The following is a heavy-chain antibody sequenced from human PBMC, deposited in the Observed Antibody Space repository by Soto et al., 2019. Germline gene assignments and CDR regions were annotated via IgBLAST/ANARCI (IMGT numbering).Heavy chain of an antibody. CDR1: GFTFSDYA. Sequence: QVQMVESGGGVVQPGRSLRLSCAASGFTFSDYAMHWVRQAPGKAIEWVAVISYDGSKKYYADSVKGRFTISRDNSKKTLFLQMTSLRPEDMAVYYCTREIYGDFGFDYWGQGTLVTVSS. D-gene: IGHD4-17*01. CDR3: TREIYGDFGFDY. J-gene: IGHJ4*02. CDR2: ISYDGSKK. V-gene: IGHV3-30*01.